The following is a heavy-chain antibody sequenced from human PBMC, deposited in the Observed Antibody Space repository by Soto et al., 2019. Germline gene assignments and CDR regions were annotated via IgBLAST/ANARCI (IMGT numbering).Heavy chain of an antibody. CDR2: ISYDGSNK. CDR3: AKDGAPFTIIVVVITDPFDY. D-gene: IGHD3-22*01. CDR1: GFTFSSYG. V-gene: IGHV3-30*18. Sequence: GGSLRLSCAASGFTFSSYGMHWVRQAPGKGLEWVAVISYDGSNKYYADSVKGRFTISRDNSKNTLYLQMNSLRAEDTAVYYCAKDGAPFTIIVVVITDPFDYWGQGTLVTVSS. J-gene: IGHJ4*02.